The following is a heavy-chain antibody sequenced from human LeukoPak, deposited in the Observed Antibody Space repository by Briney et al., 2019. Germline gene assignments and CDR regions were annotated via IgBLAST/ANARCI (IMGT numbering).Heavy chain of an antibody. CDR1: GGSISSYY. V-gene: IGHV4-59*01. CDR3: ARERVEGFGELLPDAFDI. CDR2: IYYSGST. D-gene: IGHD3-10*01. J-gene: IGHJ3*02. Sequence: PSETLSLTCTVSGGSISSYYWSWIRQPPGKGLEWIGYIYYSGSTNYNPSLKSRVTISVDTSKNQFSLKLSSVTAADTAVYYCARERVEGFGELLPDAFDIWGQGTMVTVSS.